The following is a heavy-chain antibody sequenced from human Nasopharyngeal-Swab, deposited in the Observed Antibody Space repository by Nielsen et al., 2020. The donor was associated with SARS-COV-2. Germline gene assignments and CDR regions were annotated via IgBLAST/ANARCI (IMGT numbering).Heavy chain of an antibody. CDR1: GYTFTSNV. J-gene: IGHJ4*02. CDR3: ARENQEYANIWIDY. V-gene: IGHV7-4-1*02. Sequence: ASVKVSCKASGYTFTSNVLNWVRQAPGQGPEYIGWISTKTGAPTYAQAFTGRLVISLDTSVSTTYLQISSLKADDTAVYYCARENQEYANIWIDYWGQGTQVTVSS. CDR2: ISTKTGAP. D-gene: IGHD1-1*01.